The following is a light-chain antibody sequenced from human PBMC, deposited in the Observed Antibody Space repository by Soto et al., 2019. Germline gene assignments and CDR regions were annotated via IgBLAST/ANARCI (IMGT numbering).Light chain of an antibody. CDR2: YAS. V-gene: IGKV3-15*01. J-gene: IGKJ3*01. CDR3: QHHDNWPPT. Sequence: EVVMTQSPATLSVSPGERVTLSCRASESVHSKLAWYQQKPGQGPSLLIYYASTRATGVPDRFTGSGSGTEFTLTISSLQSEDFGVHHCQHHDNWPPTFGPGTKVQIK. CDR1: ESVHSK.